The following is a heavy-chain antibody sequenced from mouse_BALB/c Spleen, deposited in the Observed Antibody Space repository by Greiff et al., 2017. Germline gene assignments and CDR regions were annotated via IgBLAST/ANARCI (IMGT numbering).Heavy chain of an antibody. Sequence: EVQLQQSGAELVRPGALVKLSCKASGFNIKDYYMHWVKQRPEQGLEWIGWIDPENGNTIYDPKFQGKASITADTSSNTAYLQLSSLTSEDTSVYYCAITPMDYWGQGTSVTVSS. CDR2: IDPENGNT. CDR1: GFNIKDYY. J-gene: IGHJ4*01. V-gene: IGHV14-1*02. CDR3: AITPMDY.